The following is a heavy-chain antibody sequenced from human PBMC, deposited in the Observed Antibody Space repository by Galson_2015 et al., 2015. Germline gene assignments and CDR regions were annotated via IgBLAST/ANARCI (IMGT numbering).Heavy chain of an antibody. CDR1: GFTFSGYT. Sequence: SLRLSCAASGFTFSGYTMHWVRQASGKGLEWVGRIRSNANSYAKAYAAEVKGRVTISRDDSTNTTYLHMISLNTEATAVYYCTIRNIPEDTAPYAAFDYWGQGTLVTVSS. CDR3: TIRNIPEDTAPYAAFDY. V-gene: IGHV3-73*01. CDR2: IRSNANSYAK. D-gene: IGHD5-18*01. J-gene: IGHJ4*02.